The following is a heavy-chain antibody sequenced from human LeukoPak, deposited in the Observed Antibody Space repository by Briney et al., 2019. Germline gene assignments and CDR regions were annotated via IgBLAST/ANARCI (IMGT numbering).Heavy chain of an antibody. V-gene: IGHV4-59*01. J-gene: IGHJ4*02. Sequence: SETLSLTCTVSGGSISSYYWSWIRQPPGKGLEWIGYIYYSGSTNYNPSLKSRVTISVDTSKNQFSLKLSSVTAADTAVYYCARAGRYFDEVDYWGQGTLVTVSS. CDR3: ARAGRYFDEVDY. CDR2: IYYSGST. D-gene: IGHD3-9*01. CDR1: GGSISSYY.